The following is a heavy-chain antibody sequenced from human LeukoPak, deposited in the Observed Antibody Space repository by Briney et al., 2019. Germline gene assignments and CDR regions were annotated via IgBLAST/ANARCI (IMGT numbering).Heavy chain of an antibody. CDR2: IIPIFGTA. CDR1: GGTFSSYA. D-gene: IGHD5-24*01. Sequence: ASVKVSCKASGGTFSSYAISWVRQAPGQGLEWMGGIIPIFGTANYAQKFQGRVTITTDESTSTAYMELSSLRSEDTAVYYCARGKPRRRDGYNYPLDYWGQGTLVTVSS. J-gene: IGHJ4*02. CDR3: ARGKPRRRDGYNYPLDY. V-gene: IGHV1-69*05.